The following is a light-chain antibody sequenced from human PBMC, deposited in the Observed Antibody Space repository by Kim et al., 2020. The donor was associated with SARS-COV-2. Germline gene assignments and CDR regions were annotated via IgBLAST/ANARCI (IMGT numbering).Light chain of an antibody. CDR2: TAS. CDR1: ETISDY. CDR3: QHYNSPSLGT. Sequence: DIQMTQAPSILSASLGDRVTITCRASETISDYLAWYQQKPGHAPKLLIHTASNLQSGVPSRFSGYRSGTDFNLTISSLQPDDFTTYYCQHYNSPSLGTFGQGTKLEI. J-gene: IGKJ1*01. V-gene: IGKV1-5*03.